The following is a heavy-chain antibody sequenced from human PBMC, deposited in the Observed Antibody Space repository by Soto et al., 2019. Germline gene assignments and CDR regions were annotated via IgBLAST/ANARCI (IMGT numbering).Heavy chain of an antibody. CDR3: ARLRLVMGAFDI. Sequence: SETLSLTCTVSGGSISSGGYYWSWIRQHPGKGLEWIGYFYYSGSTSYNPSLKSRVTISVDTSKDQSSLKLSSVTAADTAVYYCARLRLVMGAFDIWGQGTMVTVSS. V-gene: IGHV4-31*03. CDR1: GGSISSGGYY. D-gene: IGHD3-9*01. J-gene: IGHJ3*02. CDR2: FYYSGST.